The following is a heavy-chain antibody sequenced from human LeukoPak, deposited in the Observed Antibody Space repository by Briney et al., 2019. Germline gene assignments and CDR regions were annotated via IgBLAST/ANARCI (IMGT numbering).Heavy chain of an antibody. D-gene: IGHD6-13*01. J-gene: IGHJ5*02. CDR3: VRSAIATAGPQDDWFDP. Sequence: GGSLRLSCAVSGLTFTSYSMHWVRQAPGKGLEWVSSISSSSASISYADSVKGRFTISRDNAKKSLYLQMNSLRAEDTAVYYCVRSAIATAGPQDDWFDPWGQGTLVTVSS. CDR2: ISSSSASI. CDR1: GLTFTSYS. V-gene: IGHV3-21*01.